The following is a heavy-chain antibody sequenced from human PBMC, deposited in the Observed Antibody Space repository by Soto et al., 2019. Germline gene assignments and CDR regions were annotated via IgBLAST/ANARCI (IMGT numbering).Heavy chain of an antibody. D-gene: IGHD3-10*01. CDR3: ATNYYGSGSYADGMDV. CDR1: GFTFSSYA. V-gene: IGHV3-23*01. Sequence: EVQLLESGGGLVQPGGSLRLSCAASGFTFSSYAMSWVRQAPGKGLEWVSAISGSGGSTYYADSVKGRFIISRDNSKNTLYLQMNSLRAEDTAVYYCATNYYGSGSYADGMDVWGQGTTVTVSS. J-gene: IGHJ6*02. CDR2: ISGSGGST.